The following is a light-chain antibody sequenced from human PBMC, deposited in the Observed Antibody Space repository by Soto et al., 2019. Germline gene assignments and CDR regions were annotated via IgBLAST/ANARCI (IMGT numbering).Light chain of an antibody. V-gene: IGLV1-44*01. Sequence: QSVLTQPPSASGTPGQTVTISCYGSSSNIGSHSVNWYQQLPGTAPKLIIYKNNQRPSGVPDRFSDSKSGTSASLAISGLQSDDEADYYCAAWDDSLNGPVFGGGTKLTVL. CDR2: KNN. J-gene: IGLJ3*02. CDR3: AAWDDSLNGPV. CDR1: SSNIGSHS.